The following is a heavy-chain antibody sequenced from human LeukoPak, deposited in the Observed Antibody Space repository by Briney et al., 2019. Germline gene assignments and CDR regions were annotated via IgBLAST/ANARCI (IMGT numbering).Heavy chain of an antibody. CDR2: INPNSGGT. V-gene: IGHV1-2*04. J-gene: IGHJ6*02. CDR1: GYTFTSYG. Sequence: ASVKASCKASGYTFTSYGISWVRQAPGQGLEWMGWINPNSGGTNYAQKFQGWVTMTRDTSISTAYMELSRLRSDDTAVYYCARDQGVAAAGHYYYGMDVWGQGTTVTVSS. D-gene: IGHD6-13*01. CDR3: ARDQGVAAAGHYYYGMDV.